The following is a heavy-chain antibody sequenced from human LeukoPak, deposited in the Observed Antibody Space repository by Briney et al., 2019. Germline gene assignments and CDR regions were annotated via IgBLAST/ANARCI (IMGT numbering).Heavy chain of an antibody. D-gene: IGHD1-26*01. CDR3: AKDSGSYLASDY. CDR1: GFTFSSYE. J-gene: IGHJ4*02. CDR2: IRYDGSNK. V-gene: IGHV3-30*02. Sequence: GGSLRLSCAASGFTFSSYEMNWVRQAPGKGLEWVAFIRYDGSNKYYADSVKGRFTISRDNSKNTLYLQMNSLRAEDTAVYYCAKDSGSYLASDYWGQGTLVTVSS.